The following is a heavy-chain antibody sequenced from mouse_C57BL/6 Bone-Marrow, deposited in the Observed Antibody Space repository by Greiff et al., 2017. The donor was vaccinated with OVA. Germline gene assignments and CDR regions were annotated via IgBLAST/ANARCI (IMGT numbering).Heavy chain of an antibody. Sequence: QVQLQQSGAELVRPGASVTLSCKASGYTFTDYEMHWVKQTPVHGLEWIGAIDPETGGTAYNQKFKGKAILTADKSSSTAYMELRSLTSEDSAVYYCNNYDSYIDYWGQGTTLTVSS. V-gene: IGHV1-15*01. J-gene: IGHJ2*01. CDR1: GYTFTDYE. D-gene: IGHD2-4*01. CDR2: IDPETGGT. CDR3: NNYDSYIDY.